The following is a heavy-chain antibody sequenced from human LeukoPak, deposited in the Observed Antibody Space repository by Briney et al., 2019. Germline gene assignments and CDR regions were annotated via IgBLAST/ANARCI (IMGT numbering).Heavy chain of an antibody. D-gene: IGHD6-19*01. CDR2: INPNSGGT. V-gene: IGHV1-2*02. J-gene: IGHJ3*02. CDR1: GYTLTGYF. CDR3: ARVSSIAVAGREAFDI. Sequence: ASVKVSCEASGYTLTGYFMHWVRQAPGQGLEWMGWINPNSGGTNYAQKFQGRVTMTRDTSISTAYMELSRLRSDDTAVYYCARVSSIAVAGREAFDIWGQGTMVTVSS.